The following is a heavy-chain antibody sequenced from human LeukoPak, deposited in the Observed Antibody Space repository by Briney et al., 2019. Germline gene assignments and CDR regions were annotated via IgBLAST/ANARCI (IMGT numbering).Heavy chain of an antibody. J-gene: IGHJ4*02. D-gene: IGHD6-13*01. V-gene: IGHV4-4*07. Sequence: PSETLSLTCTVSGGPISRYYWSWIRQPAGKGLEWIGRIYTSWSTNYNPSLKSRLTMSVDTSKNQFSLKLSSVTAADTAVYYCARELSSSWHEFDYWGQGTLVTVSS. CDR3: ARELSSSWHEFDY. CDR2: IYTSWST. CDR1: GGPISRYY.